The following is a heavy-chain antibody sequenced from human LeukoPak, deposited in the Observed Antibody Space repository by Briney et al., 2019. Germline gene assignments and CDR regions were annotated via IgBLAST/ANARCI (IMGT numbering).Heavy chain of an antibody. CDR2: IIPIFGTA. Sequence: GASVKVSCKASGGIFSNYGISWVRQAPGQGLEWMGGIIPIFGTANYAQKFQGRVTITADESTSTAYMEVSSLRAEDTAVYYCARGAVVGTKDDAFDIWGQGTMVTVSS. D-gene: IGHD1/OR15-1a*01. CDR1: GGIFSNYG. CDR3: ARGAVVGTKDDAFDI. J-gene: IGHJ3*02. V-gene: IGHV1-69*13.